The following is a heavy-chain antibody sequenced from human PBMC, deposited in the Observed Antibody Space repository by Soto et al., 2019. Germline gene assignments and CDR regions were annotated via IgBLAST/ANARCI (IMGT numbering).Heavy chain of an antibody. Sequence: EVQLVESGGGLVQPGESLTLSCAASGFTFSSYWMHWVRQAPGKGLVWVSRIKTDGSGTYYADSVQGRFTISRDDAKNTLYLQMKGRRVVGTAVYGGARGDGDRFDGKGGVGRQWGQGTLVTVSS. CDR3: ARGDGDRFDGKGGVGRQ. CDR1: GFTFSSYW. V-gene: IGHV3-74*01. J-gene: IGHJ4*02. D-gene: IGHD3-16*01. CDR2: IKTDGSGT.